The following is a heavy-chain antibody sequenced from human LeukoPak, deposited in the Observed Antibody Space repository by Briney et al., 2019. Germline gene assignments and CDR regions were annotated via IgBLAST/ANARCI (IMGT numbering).Heavy chain of an antibody. J-gene: IGHJ4*02. CDR2: IYTSGST. CDR1: GGSISSGSYY. V-gene: IGHV4-61*02. CDR3: ARGLFYYDSSGYSNYFDY. D-gene: IGHD3-22*01. Sequence: PSETLSLTCTVPGGSISSGSYYWSWIRQPAGKGLEWIGRIYTSGSTNYNPSLKSRVTISVDTSKNQFSLKLSSVTAADTAVYYCARGLFYYDSSGYSNYFDYWGQGTLVTVSS.